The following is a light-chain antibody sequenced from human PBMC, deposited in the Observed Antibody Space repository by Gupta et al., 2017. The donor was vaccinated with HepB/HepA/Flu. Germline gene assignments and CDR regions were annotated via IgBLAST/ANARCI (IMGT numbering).Light chain of an antibody. Sequence: DIVMTQSPLSLTVTLGEPASISCRSSQSLLHSNAYNSLDWYLQKPEQAPQPLICSGSKRGSGVDDEVNGSGGGTDCTVKISRGEAEDVGVYCCIQAQYKPQLPNFGEGTKVEIK. CDR1: QSLLHSNAYNS. CDR3: IQAQYKPQLPN. V-gene: IGKV2-28*01. CDR2: SGS. J-gene: IGKJ2*01.